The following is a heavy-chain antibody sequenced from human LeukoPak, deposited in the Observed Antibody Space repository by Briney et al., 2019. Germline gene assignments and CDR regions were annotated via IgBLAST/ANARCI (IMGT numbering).Heavy chain of an antibody. CDR1: GFTFSSYS. J-gene: IGHJ6*02. CDR2: ISSSSSTI. CDR3: ARGAWGSSTSLNYYGMDV. D-gene: IGHD2-2*01. V-gene: IGHV3-48*01. Sequence: PGGSLRLSCAASGFTFSSYSMNWVRQAPGKGLEWVSYISSSSSTIYYADSVKGRFTISRDNAKNSLYLQMNSLRAEDTAVYYCARGAWGSSTSLNYYGMDVWGQGTTVTVSS.